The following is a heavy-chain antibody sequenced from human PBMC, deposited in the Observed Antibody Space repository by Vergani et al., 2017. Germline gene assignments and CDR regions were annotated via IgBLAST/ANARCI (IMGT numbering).Heavy chain of an antibody. J-gene: IGHJ4*02. CDR2: ISSSSYI. CDR1: GFTFSSYS. D-gene: IGHD6-13*01. V-gene: IGHV3-21*01. Sequence: EVQLVESGGGLVKPGGSLRLSCAASGFTFSSYSMNWVRQAPGKGLEWVSSISSSSYIYYADSVKGRFTISRDNAKNSLYLQMNSLRAEDTAVYYCARGGAGYSSSWYPSDYWGQGTLVTVPS. CDR3: ARGGAGYSSSWYPSDY.